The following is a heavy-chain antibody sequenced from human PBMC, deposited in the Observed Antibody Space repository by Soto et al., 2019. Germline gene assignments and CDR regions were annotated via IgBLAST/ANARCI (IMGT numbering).Heavy chain of an antibody. Sequence: SETLSLTCTVSGGSISSGDYYWSWIRQPPGKGLEWIGYIYYSGSTYYNPALKSRVTISVDTSKNQFSLKLSSVTAANTAVSYCARVIIAARVYYGWGANYYFDYWGQETLVTVSS. D-gene: IGHD3-10*01. CDR1: GGSISSGDYY. CDR3: ARVIIAARVYYGWGANYYFDY. J-gene: IGHJ4*02. CDR2: IYYSGST. V-gene: IGHV4-30-4*01.